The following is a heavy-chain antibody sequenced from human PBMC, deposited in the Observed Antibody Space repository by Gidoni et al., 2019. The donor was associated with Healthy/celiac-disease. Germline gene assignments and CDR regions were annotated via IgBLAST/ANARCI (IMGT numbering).Heavy chain of an antibody. CDR3: ARHPLSLVVVAAGYDAFDI. CDR2: IDPSDSYT. Sequence: EVQLVQSGAEVKKPGESLRISGKGSGYSFTSYWNSWVRQMPGKGLEWMGRIDPSDSYTNYSPSFQGHVTISADKSISTAYLQWSSLKASDTAMYYCARHPLSLVVVAAGYDAFDIWGQGTMVTVSS. CDR1: GYSFTSYW. V-gene: IGHV5-10-1*03. D-gene: IGHD2-15*01. J-gene: IGHJ3*02.